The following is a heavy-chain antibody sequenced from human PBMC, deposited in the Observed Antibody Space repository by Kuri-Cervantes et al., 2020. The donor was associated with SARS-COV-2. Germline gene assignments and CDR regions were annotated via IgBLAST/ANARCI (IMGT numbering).Heavy chain of an antibody. CDR3: ARDRRHYDFWSGYSHDAFDI. J-gene: IGHJ3*02. CDR1: GYTFTSYD. D-gene: IGHD3-3*01. CDR2: MNPNSGNT. Sequence: ASVKVSCKASGYTFTSYDINWVRQATGQGLEWMGWMNPNSGNTGYAQKFQGRVTITRNTSISTAYMELSSPRSEDTAVYYCARDRRHYDFWSGYSHDAFDIWGQGTMVTVSS. V-gene: IGHV1-8*03.